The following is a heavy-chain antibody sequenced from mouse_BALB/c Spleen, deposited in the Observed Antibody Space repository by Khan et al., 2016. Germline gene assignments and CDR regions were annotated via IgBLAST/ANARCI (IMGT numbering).Heavy chain of an antibody. CDR1: GYSITSDYA. CDR3: TGDSYYFDY. J-gene: IGHJ2*01. V-gene: IGHV3-6*02. Sequence: EVQLQESGPGLVKPSQSLSLTCTVTGYSITSDYAWNWIRQFPGNKLEWMGYISYDGSNNYNPSLKNRISITRDTSKNQFFLKLNSVTTEDTATYYCTGDSYYFDYWGQGTTLTVSS. CDR2: ISYDGSN.